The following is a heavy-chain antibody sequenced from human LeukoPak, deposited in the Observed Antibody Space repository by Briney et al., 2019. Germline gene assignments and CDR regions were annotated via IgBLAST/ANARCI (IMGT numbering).Heavy chain of an antibody. CDR3: ATVVTGITGTTEEDY. V-gene: IGHV1-58*01. CDR1: GFTFTSSA. Sequence: SVKVSCKASGFTFTSSAVQWVRQARGQRLEWIGWIVVGSGNTNYAQKFQERVTITRDMSTSTAYMELSSLRSEDTAVYYCATVVTGITGTTEEDYWGQGTLVTVSS. CDR2: IVVGSGNT. J-gene: IGHJ4*02. D-gene: IGHD1-7*01.